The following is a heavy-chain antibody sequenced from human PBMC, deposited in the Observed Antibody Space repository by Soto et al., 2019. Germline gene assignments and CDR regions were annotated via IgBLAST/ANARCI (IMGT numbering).Heavy chain of an antibody. J-gene: IGHJ4*02. CDR3: AREGGESSDGLYYFDS. CDR1: GGSTSSDNY. D-gene: IGHD3-16*01. V-gene: IGHV4-30-4*01. Sequence: KPSETLSLTCTVSGGSTSSDNYWSWIRQPPGKGLEWIGHIYYSGNTDYNPSLKSRLAISIDTSKNQFSLKLSSVTAADTAAYFCAREGGESSDGLYYFDSWGQGSLVTVSS. CDR2: IYYSGNT.